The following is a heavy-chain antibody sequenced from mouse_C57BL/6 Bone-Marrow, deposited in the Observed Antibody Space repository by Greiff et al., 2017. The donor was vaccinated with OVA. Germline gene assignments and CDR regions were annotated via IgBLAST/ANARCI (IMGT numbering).Heavy chain of an antibody. CDR2: IHPNSGST. J-gene: IGHJ1*03. Sequence: QVQLKQPGAELVKPGASVKLSCKASGYTFTSYWMHWVKQRPGQGLEWIGMIHPNSGSTNYNEKFKSKATLTVDKSSSTAYMQLSSLTSEDSAVYYCARRGGSSPWYFDVWGTGTTVTVSS. V-gene: IGHV1-64*01. CDR3: ARRGGSSPWYFDV. D-gene: IGHD1-1*01. CDR1: GYTFTSYW.